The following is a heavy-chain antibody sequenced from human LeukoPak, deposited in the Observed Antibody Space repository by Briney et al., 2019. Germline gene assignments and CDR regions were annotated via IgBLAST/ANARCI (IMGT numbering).Heavy chain of an antibody. CDR2: IYPGDSDT. CDR1: GYTFTNYW. V-gene: IGHV5-51*01. D-gene: IGHD5-18*01. CDR3: ARRYTSRATRYFDY. Sequence: GESLKISCKGSGYTFTNYWIGWVRQMPGKGLEWLGIIYPGDSDTRYSSSFQGQVTISADKSISTAYLQWSSLKASDTAMYYCARRYTSRATRYFDYWGQGTLVTVSS. J-gene: IGHJ4*02.